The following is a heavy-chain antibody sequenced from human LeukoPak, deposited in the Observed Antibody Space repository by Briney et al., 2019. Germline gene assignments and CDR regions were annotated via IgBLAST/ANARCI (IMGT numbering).Heavy chain of an antibody. D-gene: IGHD4-17*01. J-gene: IGHJ3*02. CDR2: ISSSSSYI. CDR1: GFTFSSYS. Sequence: GGSLRLSCAASGFTFSSYSMNWVRQAPGKGLEWVSSISSSSSYIYYADSVKGRFTISRDNAKNSLYLQMNSLRAEDTALYYCAKDREGGDYVGVGLSAFDIWGQGTMVTVSS. V-gene: IGHV3-21*04. CDR3: AKDREGGDYVGVGLSAFDI.